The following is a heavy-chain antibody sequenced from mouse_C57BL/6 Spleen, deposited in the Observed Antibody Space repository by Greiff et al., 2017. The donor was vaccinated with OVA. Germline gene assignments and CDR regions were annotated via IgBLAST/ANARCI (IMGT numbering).Heavy chain of an antibody. D-gene: IGHD1-1*01. J-gene: IGHJ3*01. Sequence: VQLQQSGPELVKPGASVKISCKASGYAFSSSWMNWVKQRPGKGLEWIGRIYPGDGDTKYNGKFKGKATLTADKSSSPAYMQRSSLTSEDSAVYFCARCPDYYYGSSSPAWFAYWGQGTLVTVSA. CDR2: IYPGDGDT. CDR3: ARCPDYYYGSSSPAWFAY. V-gene: IGHV1-82*01. CDR1: GYAFSSSW.